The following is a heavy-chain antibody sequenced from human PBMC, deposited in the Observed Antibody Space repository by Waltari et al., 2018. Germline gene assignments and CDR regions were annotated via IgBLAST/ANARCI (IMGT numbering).Heavy chain of an antibody. CDR2: IRFDGSKE. D-gene: IGHD6-25*01. V-gene: IGHV3-30*02. CDR3: AKSLVAAGELDY. J-gene: IGHJ4*02. CDR1: GFTFSSFA. Sequence: HVQLVESGGGVVQHVGSLRLPCAAAGFTFSSFAMHWVRQAPGKGLKWVAFIRFDGSKEYYADSVKGRFTISRDNSNNTLYLQMNSLRSEDTAVYYCAKSLVAAGELDYWGQGSLVTVSS.